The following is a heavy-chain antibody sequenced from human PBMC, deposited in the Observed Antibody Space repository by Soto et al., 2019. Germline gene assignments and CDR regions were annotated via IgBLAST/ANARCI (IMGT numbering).Heavy chain of an antibody. CDR3: ARAVPGIAAAGGIEY. Sequence: PSETLSLTCAASGYSISSGYYWGWIRQPPGKGLEWIGSIYHSGSTYYNPSLKSRVTISVDTSKNQFSLKLSSVTAADTAVYYCARAVPGIAAAGGIEYWGQGTLVTVSS. CDR1: GYSISSGYY. CDR2: IYHSGST. J-gene: IGHJ4*02. V-gene: IGHV4-38-2*01. D-gene: IGHD6-13*01.